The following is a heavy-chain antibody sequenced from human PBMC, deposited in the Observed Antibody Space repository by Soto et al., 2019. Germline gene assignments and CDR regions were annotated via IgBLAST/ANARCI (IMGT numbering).Heavy chain of an antibody. V-gene: IGHV1-18*01. J-gene: IGHJ6*02. D-gene: IGHD2-8*01. CDR3: ARYHVLMANYYYYGMDV. Sequence: QVQLVQSGAEVKKPGASVKVSCKASGYTFTSYGISWVRQAPGQGLEWMGWISAYNGNTNYAQKLQGRVTMTTDTSTSTGYMELRILRSDDTDVYYCARYHVLMANYYYYGMDVWGQGTTVTVSS. CDR2: ISAYNGNT. CDR1: GYTFTSYG.